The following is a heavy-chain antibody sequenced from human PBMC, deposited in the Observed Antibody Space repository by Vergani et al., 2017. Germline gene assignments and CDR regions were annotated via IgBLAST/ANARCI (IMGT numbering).Heavy chain of an antibody. Sequence: EVQLVESGGGLVQPGGSLRLSCAASGFTFSSYSMNWVRQAPGKGLEWVSYISSSGSTIYYADSVKGRFTISRDNAKNSLFLQMNSLRAEDTAVDYCARASIPVDTAMVGLKGALEMAPPFDYWGQGTLVTVSS. J-gene: IGHJ4*02. D-gene: IGHD5-18*01. CDR2: ISSSGSTI. CDR3: ARASIPVDTAMVGLKGALEMAPPFDY. CDR1: GFTFSSYS. V-gene: IGHV3-48*04.